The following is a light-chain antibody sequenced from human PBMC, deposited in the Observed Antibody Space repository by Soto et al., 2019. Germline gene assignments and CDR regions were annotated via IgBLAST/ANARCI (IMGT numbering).Light chain of an antibody. Sequence: DIQMTQSPSSLSASVGDRVTITCRASQSLSSYLNWYQQKPGKAPKVLIYAASSLQSGVPSRFRGSASGTDFTLTISSLQPEDVATYYCQQSFSTPYTFGQGTKLEIK. CDR2: AAS. V-gene: IGKV1-39*01. J-gene: IGKJ2*01. CDR1: QSLSSY. CDR3: QQSFSTPYT.